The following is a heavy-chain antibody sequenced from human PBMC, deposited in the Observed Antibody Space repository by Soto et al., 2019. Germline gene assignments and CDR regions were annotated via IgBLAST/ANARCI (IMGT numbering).Heavy chain of an antibody. D-gene: IGHD5-12*01. V-gene: IGHV1-69*14. J-gene: IGHJ4*02. Sequence: QVQLVQSGAEVKKPGSSVKVSCKTSGDIFSGYSISWVRQAPGQGLEWMGGIIPIFGTTNYAQRFHGRVTIPADKSPSTVYMELYSLKSEDTAVYYCARDLGSGYDPGDYWGQGTLVTVSS. CDR1: GDIFSGYS. CDR3: ARDLGSGYDPGDY. CDR2: IIPIFGTT.